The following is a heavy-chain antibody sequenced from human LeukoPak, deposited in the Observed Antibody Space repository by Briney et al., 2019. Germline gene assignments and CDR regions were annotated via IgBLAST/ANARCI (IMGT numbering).Heavy chain of an antibody. V-gene: IGHV3-30*02. D-gene: IGHD7-27*01. Sequence: GGSLRLSCAASGFTFSSYSMNWVRQAPGKELEWVAFTRYDGSNNHYADSVKGRFTISRDNAKNSLYLQMNSLRAEDTAVYYCAREDTNWGDAFDIWGQGTMVTVSS. CDR2: TRYDGSNN. CDR3: AREDTNWGDAFDI. J-gene: IGHJ3*02. CDR1: GFTFSSYS.